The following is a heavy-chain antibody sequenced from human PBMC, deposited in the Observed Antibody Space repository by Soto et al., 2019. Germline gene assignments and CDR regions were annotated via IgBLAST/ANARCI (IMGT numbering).Heavy chain of an antibody. J-gene: IGHJ4*02. V-gene: IGHV1-69*08. CDR1: GGTFSSYT. CDR3: AGDPSAGDSAGY. CDR2: IIPILGIA. D-gene: IGHD2-21*01. Sequence: QVQLVQSGAEVKKPGSSVKVSCKASGGTFSSYTISWVRQAPGQGLEWMGRIIPILGIANYAQKFQGRVTITADKSASTAYMELSSLRSEDTAVYYCAGDPSAGDSAGYWGQGTLVTVSS.